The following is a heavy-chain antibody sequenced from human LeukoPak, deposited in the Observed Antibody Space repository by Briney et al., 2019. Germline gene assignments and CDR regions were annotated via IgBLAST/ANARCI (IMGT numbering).Heavy chain of an antibody. CDR2: ISSSSSYI. D-gene: IGHD3-22*01. Sequence: GGSLRLSCAASGFTFSSYSMNWVRQAPGKGLEWVSSISSSSSYIYYADSVKGRFTISRDNSKNTLYLQMNSLRAEDTAVYYCAREPNMIVVVIEGYWFDPWGQGTLVTVSS. J-gene: IGHJ5*02. CDR1: GFTFSSYS. CDR3: AREPNMIVVVIEGYWFDP. V-gene: IGHV3-21*01.